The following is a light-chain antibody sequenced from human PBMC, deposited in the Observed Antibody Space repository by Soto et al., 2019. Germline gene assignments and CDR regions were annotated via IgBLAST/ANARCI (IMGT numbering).Light chain of an antibody. Sequence: DIQMTQSPSTLSASVGERVTITCRASQSVSNWLAWYQQNPGKAPKLLIYDVSSLESGVPSRFSGSGSGTEFILTISSLQPDDFATYYCQQYDSYSWTFDQGTKGEMK. J-gene: IGKJ1*01. CDR2: DVS. CDR1: QSVSNW. CDR3: QQYDSYSWT. V-gene: IGKV1-5*01.